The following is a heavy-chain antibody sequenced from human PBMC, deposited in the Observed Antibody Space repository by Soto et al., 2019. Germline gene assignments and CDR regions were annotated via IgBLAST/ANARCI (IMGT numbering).Heavy chain of an antibody. CDR2: ISAYNGNT. CDR1: GYTFSSYG. V-gene: IGHV1-18*01. Sequence: ASVKVSCKASGYTFSSYGFSWVRQAPGQGLEWMGWISAYNGNTNYAQKLQGRVTMTTDTSTSTAYMELRSLRSDDTAVYYCARGAHYYYYYYMEVWGKGTTVTVSS. CDR3: ARGAHYYYYYYMEV. J-gene: IGHJ6*03.